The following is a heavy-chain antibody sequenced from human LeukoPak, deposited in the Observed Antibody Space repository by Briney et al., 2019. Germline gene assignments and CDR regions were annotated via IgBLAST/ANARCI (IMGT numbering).Heavy chain of an antibody. J-gene: IGHJ4*02. D-gene: IGHD2-21*01. CDR3: ARGVGGADY. CDR1: GFTFSNYW. Sequence: GGSLRLSCAASGFTFSNYWMSWVRQAPGKGLEWVANIKQDGSENYYVDSVKGRFTISRDNAKNSLYLQMNSLRAEDTAVYYCARGVGGADYWGQGTLVTVSS. V-gene: IGHV3-7*01. CDR2: IKQDGSEN.